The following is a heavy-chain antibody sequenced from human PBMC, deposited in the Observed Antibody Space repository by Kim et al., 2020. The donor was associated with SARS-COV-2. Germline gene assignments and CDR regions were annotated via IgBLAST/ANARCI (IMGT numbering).Heavy chain of an antibody. CDR2: AST. D-gene: IGHD6-13*01. J-gene: IGHJ4*02. Sequence: ASTHYHPSLKSRVTISVDTSKNQCSLKLSSVTAADTAVYCCARLGAGTAYWGQGTLVTVSS. V-gene: IGHV4-59*08. CDR3: ARLGAGTAY.